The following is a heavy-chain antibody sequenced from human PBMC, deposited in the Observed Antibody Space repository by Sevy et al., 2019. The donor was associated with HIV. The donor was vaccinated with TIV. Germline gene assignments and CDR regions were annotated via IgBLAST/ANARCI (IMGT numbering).Heavy chain of an antibody. D-gene: IGHD6-13*01. Sequence: ASVKVSCKASGRTFSNYAISWVQQAPGQGLGWMGGIIPMFGTANYVQKFQGRVTITADESTSTAYMELSSLRSEDTAVYYCAKSISWYASFDSWGQGTLVTVSS. CDR2: IIPMFGTA. CDR3: AKSISWYASFDS. J-gene: IGHJ4*02. V-gene: IGHV1-69*13. CDR1: GRTFSNYA.